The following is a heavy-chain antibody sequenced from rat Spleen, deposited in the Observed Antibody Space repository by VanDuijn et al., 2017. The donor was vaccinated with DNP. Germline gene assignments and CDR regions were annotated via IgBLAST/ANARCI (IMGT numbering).Heavy chain of an antibody. CDR3: AKDPEYYGFQGYFDY. J-gene: IGHJ2*01. D-gene: IGHD1-6*01. CDR2: ISSSGGST. Sequence: EVQLVESGGDLVQPGRSLKLSCVASGFTFNNYWMTWIRQVPGEGLEWVASISSSGGSTYYPDSVKGRFTISRNNAENTAYLQMNSLRFDDTATYYCAKDPEYYGFQGYFDYWGQGVMVTVSS. V-gene: IGHV5-31*01. CDR1: GFTFNNYW.